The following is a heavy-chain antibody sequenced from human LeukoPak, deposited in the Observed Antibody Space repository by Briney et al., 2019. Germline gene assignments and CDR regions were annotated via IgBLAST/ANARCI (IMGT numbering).Heavy chain of an antibody. CDR1: GGTFSSYA. D-gene: IGHD2-21*02. J-gene: IGHJ3*02. CDR3: ASSAYCGGDCYLDDAFDI. Sequence: ASVKVSCKASGGTFSSYAISWVRQAPGQGLEWMGWINPNSGGTNYAQKFQGRVTMTRDTSISTAYMELSRLRSDDTAVYYCASSAYCGGDCYLDDAFDIWGQGTMVTASS. V-gene: IGHV1-2*02. CDR2: INPNSGGT.